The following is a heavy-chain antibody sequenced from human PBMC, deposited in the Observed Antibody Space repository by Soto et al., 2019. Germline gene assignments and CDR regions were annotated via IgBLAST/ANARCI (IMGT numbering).Heavy chain of an antibody. CDR2: ISYDGSNK. Sequence: QVQLVESGGGVVQPGRSLRLSCAASGFPVSSYGMHWVRQAPGKGLEWVAHISYDGSNKHYTDSVKGRFTISRDNSKNMLYLQMRSLRAEDTAVYYCAGGQYYFAYCGQGTRVSVSS. V-gene: IGHV3-30*03. J-gene: IGHJ4*02. CDR1: GFPVSSYG. D-gene: IGHD2-15*01. CDR3: AGGQYYFAY.